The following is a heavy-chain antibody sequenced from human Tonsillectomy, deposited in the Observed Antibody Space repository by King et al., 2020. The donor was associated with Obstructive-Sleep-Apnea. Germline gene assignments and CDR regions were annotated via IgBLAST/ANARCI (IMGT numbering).Heavy chain of an antibody. Sequence: VQLVESGAEVKKPGASVTVSCKGSGYTFTSYGISWVRRAPGQGLEWMGWISVYNGNTNYAQKLQGRVTMTTDTSTSTAYMELRSLRSDDTAVYYCATSVDYGDYDNWFDPWGQGTLVTVSS. CDR3: ATSVDYGDYDNWFDP. D-gene: IGHD4-17*01. J-gene: IGHJ5*02. CDR1: GYTFTSYG. CDR2: ISVYNGNT. V-gene: IGHV1-18*04.